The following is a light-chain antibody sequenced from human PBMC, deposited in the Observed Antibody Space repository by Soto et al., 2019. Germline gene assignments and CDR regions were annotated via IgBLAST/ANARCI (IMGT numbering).Light chain of an antibody. Sequence: QSALTQPASVSGSPGQSITISCTGPSSDVGGYNYVSWYQQHPGKAPKLMIYEVSNRPSGVSNRFSGSKSGNTASLTSSGLQAEDEADYYCSSYTSSSTFYVFGTGTKLTVL. V-gene: IGLV2-14*01. CDR1: SSDVGGYNY. J-gene: IGLJ1*01. CDR2: EVS. CDR3: SSYTSSSTFYV.